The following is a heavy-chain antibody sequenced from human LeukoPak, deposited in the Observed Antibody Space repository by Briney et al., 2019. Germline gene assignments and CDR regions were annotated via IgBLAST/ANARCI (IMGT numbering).Heavy chain of an antibody. J-gene: IGHJ3*02. Sequence: GGSLRLSCAASGFTFSSYAMSWVRQAPGKGLEWVSAISGSGGSTYYADSVKGRFTISRDNSKNTPYLQMNSLRAEDTAVYYCLGVSYYYDSSGYRMNAFDIWGQGTMVTVSS. CDR3: LGVSYYYDSSGYRMNAFDI. D-gene: IGHD3-22*01. V-gene: IGHV3-23*01. CDR1: GFTFSSYA. CDR2: ISGSGGST.